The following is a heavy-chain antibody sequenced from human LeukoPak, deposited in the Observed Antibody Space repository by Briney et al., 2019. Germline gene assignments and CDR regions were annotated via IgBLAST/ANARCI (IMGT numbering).Heavy chain of an antibody. Sequence: SGGSLRLSCAASGFTVSSNSMTWVRQAPGKGLEWVSVIYSGGSTYYADSVRGRFTISRDNSKNTLYLQMNSLRAEDTAVYYCARGVGGYADYWGQGTLVTVSS. CDR1: GFTVSSNS. CDR2: IYSGGST. J-gene: IGHJ4*02. CDR3: ARGVGGYADY. D-gene: IGHD3-22*01. V-gene: IGHV3-66*01.